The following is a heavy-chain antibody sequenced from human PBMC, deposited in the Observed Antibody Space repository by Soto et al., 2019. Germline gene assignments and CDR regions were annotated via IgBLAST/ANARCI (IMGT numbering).Heavy chain of an antibody. CDR3: ARAQGFMDV. Sequence: PSQTLSLTCAISGDSVSSNSAAWSWIRQSPSRGLEWLGRTYYRSKWYNEYAVSVKSRITINPDTSKNDFSLQLNSVTPEDTAVYYCARAQGFMDVWGRGITVTVSS. CDR2: TYYRSKWYN. CDR1: GDSVSSNSAA. V-gene: IGHV6-1*01. J-gene: IGHJ6*02.